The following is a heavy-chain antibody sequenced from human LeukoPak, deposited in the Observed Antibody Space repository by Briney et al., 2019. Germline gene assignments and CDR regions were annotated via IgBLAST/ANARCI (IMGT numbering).Heavy chain of an antibody. CDR2: INPNSGDT. D-gene: IGHD1-1*01. J-gene: IGHJ3*02. CDR3: ARTGDDDAFDI. CDR1: GYTFTGYY. Sequence: ASVKVSCKASGYTFTGYYMHWERQAPGQGLEWMGWINPNSGDTKIAQKFQGRVTMTRDTSISTAYMELSSLRSDDTAVYYCARTGDDDAFDIWGQGTMVTVSS. V-gene: IGHV1-2*02.